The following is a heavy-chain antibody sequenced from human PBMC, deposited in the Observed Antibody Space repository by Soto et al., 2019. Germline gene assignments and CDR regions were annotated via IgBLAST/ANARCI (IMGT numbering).Heavy chain of an antibody. J-gene: IGHJ4*02. CDR3: ARGPNSDC. V-gene: IGHV3-53*01. CDR1: GFSVGGNY. CDR2: IYSGGNP. Sequence: EERLVQSGGGLVQPGGSLRLSCAASGFSVGGNYMSWVRQAPGKGLELVSLIYSGGNPFYADSMKGRFTLSRDNSNNMLYPQMDSLRAEDTAVYYCARGPNSDCWGQGTLVIVSS. D-gene: IGHD2-21*01.